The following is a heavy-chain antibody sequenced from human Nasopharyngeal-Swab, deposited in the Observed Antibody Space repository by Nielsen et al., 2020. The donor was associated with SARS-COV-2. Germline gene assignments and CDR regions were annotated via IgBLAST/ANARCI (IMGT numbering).Heavy chain of an antibody. CDR3: VRVSVDTGYRWLDP. Sequence: WIRQPPGRGLEWIGNIFYSGSDYYTPSLNGRATISVDTSKNQFSLNLDSVTAADTAIYYCVRVSVDTGYRWLDPWGPGTLVTVSS. V-gene: IGHV4-39*07. D-gene: IGHD3-9*01. J-gene: IGHJ5*02. CDR2: IFYSGSD.